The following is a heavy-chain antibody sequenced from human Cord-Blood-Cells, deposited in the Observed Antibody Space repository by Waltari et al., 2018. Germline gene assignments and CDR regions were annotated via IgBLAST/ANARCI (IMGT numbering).Heavy chain of an antibody. D-gene: IGHD3-3*01. CDR1: GYTFTSYD. CDR2: MNPNRGNT. J-gene: IGHJ3*02. Sequence: QVQLVQSGAEVKKPGASVKVSCKASGYTFTSYDINWVRQATGQGLEWMGGMNPNRGNTGYAQKFQGRVTITRNTSISTAYMELSSLRSEDTAVYYCARAHYYDFWSGYYRDAFDIWGQGTMVTVSS. V-gene: IGHV1-8*03. CDR3: ARAHYYDFWSGYYRDAFDI.